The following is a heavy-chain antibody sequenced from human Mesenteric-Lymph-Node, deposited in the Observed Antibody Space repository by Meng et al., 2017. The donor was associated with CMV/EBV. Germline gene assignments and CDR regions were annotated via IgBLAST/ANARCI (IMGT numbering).Heavy chain of an antibody. V-gene: IGHV1-2*02. CDR1: GYTFIGYF. CDR2: INPNNGGT. CDR3: ARRDFWSGYGYYYYGMDV. D-gene: IGHD3-3*01. Sequence: ASVKVSCKASGYTFIGYFMHWVRQAPGQGPEWMGWINPNNGGTKYAQRFQGRVTMTRDTSINTAYMELSRLRSDDTAVYYCARRDFWSGYGYYYYGMDVWGQGTTVTVSS. J-gene: IGHJ6*02.